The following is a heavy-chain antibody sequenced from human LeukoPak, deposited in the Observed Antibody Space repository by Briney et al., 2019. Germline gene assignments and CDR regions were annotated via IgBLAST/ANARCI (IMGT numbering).Heavy chain of an antibody. CDR2: INPSSGST. Sequence: ASVKVSCKASGYTFTSYYMHWVRQAPGQGLEWMGIINPSSGSTSYAQKFQGRVTMTRDTSTSTVYMELSSLRSEDTAVYYCARGHPAILTGYYYYYYGMDVWGQGTTVTVSS. CDR1: GYTFTSYY. CDR3: ARGHPAILTGYYYYYYGMDV. D-gene: IGHD3-9*01. J-gene: IGHJ6*02. V-gene: IGHV1-46*01.